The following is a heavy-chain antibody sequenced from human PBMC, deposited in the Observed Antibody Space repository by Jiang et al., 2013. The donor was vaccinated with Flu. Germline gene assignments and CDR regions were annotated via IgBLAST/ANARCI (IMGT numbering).Heavy chain of an antibody. D-gene: IGHD2-8*01. V-gene: IGHV3-21*01. J-gene: IGHJ6*03. Sequence: LSCAASGFTFTSYSLNWVRQAPGKGLEWVASISKNGKDIYYADSVKGRFSISRDNAASSLSLHMHGLRGEDTAIYYCARDGECADGVCPPKDYYYYSYLDVWGKGTTVTVSS. CDR1: GFTFTSYS. CDR2: ISKNGKDI. CDR3: ARDGECADGVCPPKDYYYYSYLDV.